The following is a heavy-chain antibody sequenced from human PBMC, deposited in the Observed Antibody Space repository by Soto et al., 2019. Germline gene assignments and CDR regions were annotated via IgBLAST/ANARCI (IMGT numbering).Heavy chain of an antibody. CDR1: GYTFTSYG. J-gene: IGHJ4*02. D-gene: IGHD5-18*01. Sequence: ASVKVSCKASGYTFTSYGISWVRQAPGQGLEWTGWISAYNGNTNYAQKLQGRVTMTTDTSTSTAYMELRSLRSDDTAVYYCARHMDRAMSLSIYYWGQGTLVTV. CDR3: ARHMDRAMSLSIYY. CDR2: ISAYNGNT. V-gene: IGHV1-18*01.